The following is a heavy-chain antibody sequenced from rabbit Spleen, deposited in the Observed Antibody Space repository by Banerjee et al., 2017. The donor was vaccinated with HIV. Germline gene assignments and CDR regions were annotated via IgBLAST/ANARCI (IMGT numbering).Heavy chain of an antibody. CDR2: INVVTGKA. Sequence: QEHLVESGGGLVKPGASLTLTCEASGFPFSEKAVMCWVRQAPGKGLTWIACINVVTGKAVYASWAKGRFTFSRTSSTTVTLQMTSLTAADTATYFCVRDTWHFNLWGPGTLVTVS. CDR3: VRDTWHFNL. V-gene: IGHV1S45*01. D-gene: IGHD3-1*01. J-gene: IGHJ4*01. CDR1: GFPFSEKAV.